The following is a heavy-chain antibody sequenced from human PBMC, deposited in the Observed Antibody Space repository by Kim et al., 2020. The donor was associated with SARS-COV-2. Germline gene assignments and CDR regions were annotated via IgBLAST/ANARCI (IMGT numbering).Heavy chain of an antibody. J-gene: IGHJ4*02. CDR3: ARSKGARGSFYYFDY. CDR1: GGSISSYY. CDR2: IYYSGST. V-gene: IGHV4-59*01. D-gene: IGHD2-15*01. Sequence: SETLSLTCTVSGGSISSYYWSWIRQPPGKGLEWIGYIYYSGSTNYNPSLKSRVTISVDTSKNQFSLKLSSVTAADTAVYYCARSKGARGSFYYFDYWGQGTLVTVSS.